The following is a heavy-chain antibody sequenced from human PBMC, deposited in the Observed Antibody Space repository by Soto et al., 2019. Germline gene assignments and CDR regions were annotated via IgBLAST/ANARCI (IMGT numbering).Heavy chain of an antibody. Sequence: GSLRLSCAASGFTFSSYSMNWVRQAPGKGLEWVSYISSSSSTIYYADSVKGRFTISRDNAKNSLYLQMNSLRAEDTAVYYCARIEMVRGYYGMDVWGQGTTVTVSS. J-gene: IGHJ6*02. CDR1: GFTFSSYS. CDR3: ARIEMVRGYYGMDV. D-gene: IGHD3-10*01. CDR2: ISSSSSTI. V-gene: IGHV3-48*01.